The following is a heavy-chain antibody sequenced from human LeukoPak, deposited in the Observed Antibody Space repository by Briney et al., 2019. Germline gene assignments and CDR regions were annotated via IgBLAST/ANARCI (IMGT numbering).Heavy chain of an antibody. Sequence: GGSLRLSCAASGFTLSSYSMNWVRQAPGKGLEWVSSISSSSSYIYYADSVKGRFTISRDNAKNSLYLQMNSLRAEDTAVYYCARDYRAVPIDYWGQGTLVTVSS. V-gene: IGHV3-21*01. J-gene: IGHJ4*02. CDR1: GFTLSSYS. D-gene: IGHD6-19*01. CDR3: ARDYRAVPIDY. CDR2: ISSSSSYI.